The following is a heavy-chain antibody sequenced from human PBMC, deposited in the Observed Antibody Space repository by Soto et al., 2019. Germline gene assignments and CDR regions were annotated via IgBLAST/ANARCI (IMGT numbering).Heavy chain of an antibody. CDR1: GGPFSSYA. V-gene: IGHV1-69*13. D-gene: IGHD3-22*01. CDR3: ARDXHIYYYDSSCYYGPLDY. Sequence: SVKVSCKASGGPFSSYALSWVRQAPGQGLEWMGGIIPIFGTANYAQKFQGRVTITADESTSTAYMELSSLRSEDTAVYYCARDXHIYYYDSSCYYGPLDYWGQGTLVTVSS. CDR2: IIPIFGTA. J-gene: IGHJ4*02.